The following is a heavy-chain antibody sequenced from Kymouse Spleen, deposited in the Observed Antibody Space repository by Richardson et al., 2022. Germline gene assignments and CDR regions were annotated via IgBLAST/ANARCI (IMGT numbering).Heavy chain of an antibody. J-gene: IGHJ3*02. D-gene: IGHD1-7*01. CDR2: INHSGST. V-gene: IGHV4-34*01. CDR1: GGSFSGYY. Sequence: QVQLQQWGAGLLKPSETLSLTCAVYGGSFSGYYWSWIRQPPGKGLEWIGEINHSGSTNYNPSLKSRVTISVDTSKNQFSLKLSSVTAADTAVYYCARTGTYAFDIWGQGTMVTVSS. CDR3: ARTGTYAFDI.